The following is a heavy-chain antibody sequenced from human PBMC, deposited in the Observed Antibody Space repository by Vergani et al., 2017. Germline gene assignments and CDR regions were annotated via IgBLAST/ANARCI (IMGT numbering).Heavy chain of an antibody. Sequence: QLQLQESGSGLVKPSQTLSLTCAVSGGSISSGGYSWSWIRQPPGKGLEWIGYIYHSGSTYYNPSLKSRVTISVDRSKNQFSLKLSSVTAADTAVYYCARVGYCSSTSCYFAAFDIWGQGTMVTVSS. D-gene: IGHD2-2*03. CDR2: IYHSGST. CDR1: GGSISSGGYS. V-gene: IGHV4-30-2*01. CDR3: ARVGYCSSTSCYFAAFDI. J-gene: IGHJ3*02.